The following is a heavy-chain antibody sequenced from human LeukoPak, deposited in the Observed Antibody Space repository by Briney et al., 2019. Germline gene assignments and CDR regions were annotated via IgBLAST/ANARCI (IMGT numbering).Heavy chain of an antibody. Sequence: GGSLRLSCAAPGFTFSSYAMSWVRQAPGKGLEWVSAISGSGGSTYYADSVKGRFTISRDNSKSTLFLQMNSLRAEDTAVYYCAKDPRVGSRVATPCHWGQGTLVTVSS. CDR1: GFTFSSYA. D-gene: IGHD5-24*01. CDR2: ISGSGGST. CDR3: AKDPRVGSRVATPCH. J-gene: IGHJ4*02. V-gene: IGHV3-23*01.